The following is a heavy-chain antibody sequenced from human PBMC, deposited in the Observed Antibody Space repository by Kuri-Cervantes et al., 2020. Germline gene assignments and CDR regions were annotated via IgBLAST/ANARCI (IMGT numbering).Heavy chain of an antibody. J-gene: IGHJ3*02. CDR2: ISLNSGSI. D-gene: IGHD2-2*01. CDR3: AKAYKPYCSSTSCYAPSGAFDI. Sequence: GGSLRLSCAASGFTFDDYAMHWVRQAPGKGLEWVSGISLNSGSIGYADSVKGRFTISRDNAKNSLYLQMNSLRAEDTALYYCAKAYKPYCSSTSCYAPSGAFDIWGQGTVVTVSS. V-gene: IGHV3-9*01. CDR1: GFTFDDYA.